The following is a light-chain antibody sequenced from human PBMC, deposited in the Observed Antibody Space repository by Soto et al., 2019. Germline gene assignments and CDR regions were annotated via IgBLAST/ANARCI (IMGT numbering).Light chain of an antibody. Sequence: EFVLTQSPGTLSLSPGERATLSCRASQTVRNNYLAWYQQKPGQAPRLLIHDASTRATGIPARFSGSGSGTEFTLTISSLQSEDFAVYYCQQYNNWPPITFGQGTRLEI. CDR1: QTVRNN. J-gene: IGKJ5*01. V-gene: IGKV3-15*01. CDR2: DAS. CDR3: QQYNNWPPIT.